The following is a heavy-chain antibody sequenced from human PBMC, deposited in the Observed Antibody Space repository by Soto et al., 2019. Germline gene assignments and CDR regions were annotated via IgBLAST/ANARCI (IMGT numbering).Heavy chain of an antibody. J-gene: IGHJ3*02. V-gene: IGHV4-39*01. CDR2: IYYSGST. D-gene: IGHD3-9*01. Sequence: QLQLQESGPGLVKPSETLSLTCTVSGGSISSSSYYWGWIRQPPGKGLEWIGSIYYSGSTYYNPSLKSRVTISVDTSKNQFSLKLSSVTAADTAVYYCARHAAHYDILTGYYLDAFDIWGQGTMVTVSS. CDR1: GGSISSSSYY. CDR3: ARHAAHYDILTGYYLDAFDI.